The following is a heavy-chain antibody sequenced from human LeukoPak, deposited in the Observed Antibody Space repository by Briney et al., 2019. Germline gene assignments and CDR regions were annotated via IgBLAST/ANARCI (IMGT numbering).Heavy chain of an antibody. Sequence: GGSLRLSCAASGFTFSSYSMIWVGQAPGKGLEWVSSISSSSSYIYYADSVKGRFTISRDNAKNSLYLQMNSLRAEDTAVYYCARSPPVVVVPAAIRRVGAFDIWGQGTMVTVSS. J-gene: IGHJ3*02. CDR3: ARSPPVVVVPAAIRRVGAFDI. D-gene: IGHD2-2*02. V-gene: IGHV3-21*01. CDR1: GFTFSSYS. CDR2: ISSSSSYI.